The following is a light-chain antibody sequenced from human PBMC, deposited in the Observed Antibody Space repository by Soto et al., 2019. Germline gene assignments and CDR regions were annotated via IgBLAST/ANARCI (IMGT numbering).Light chain of an antibody. J-gene: IGLJ2*01. CDR1: SGRIASNY. CDR2: EDN. V-gene: IGLV6-57*03. Sequence: LTQPASVSGSPGKTVSISCTRSSGRIASNYVQWYQQRPGSAPTTVIYEDNQRPSGVPDRFSGSTDGSSNSASLTISGLQTEDEADYYCQSYDSSTVVFGGGTKLTVL. CDR3: QSYDSSTVV.